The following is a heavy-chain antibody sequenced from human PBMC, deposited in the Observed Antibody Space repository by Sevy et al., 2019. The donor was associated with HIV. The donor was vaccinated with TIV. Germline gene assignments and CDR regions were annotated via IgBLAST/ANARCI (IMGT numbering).Heavy chain of an antibody. D-gene: IGHD3-10*01. CDR3: TRVRGTISPYYYFGMDV. V-gene: IGHV3-49*03. J-gene: IGHJ6*02. Sequence: GGSLRLSCATSGFTLGDYGMSWIRQAPGKGLEWVGFIRGKTYGGTTEYAASVKGRFTISRDDSKGIAYLQMNSLKTEDTAIYYCTRVRGTISPYYYFGMDVWGQGSTVTVSS. CDR1: GFTLGDYG. CDR2: IRGKTYGGTT.